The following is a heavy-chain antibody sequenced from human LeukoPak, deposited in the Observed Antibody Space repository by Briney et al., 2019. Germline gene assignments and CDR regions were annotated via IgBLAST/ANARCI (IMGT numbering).Heavy chain of an antibody. CDR2: INAGNDNT. V-gene: IGHV1-3*01. D-gene: IGHD3-3*01. J-gene: IGHJ5*02. CDR3: ARFLGDTIFGRSWFDP. CDR1: GYTFTTYT. Sequence: ASVKVSCKASGYTFTTYTIHWVRQAPGQRLEWMGWINAGNDNTKYSQKFQGRVTMTTDTSTSTAYMELRSLRSDDTAVYYCARFLGDTIFGRSWFDPWGQGTLVTVSS.